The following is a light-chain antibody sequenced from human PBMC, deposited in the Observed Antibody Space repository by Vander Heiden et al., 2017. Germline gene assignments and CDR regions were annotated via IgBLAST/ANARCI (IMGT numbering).Light chain of an antibody. CDR3: QQRRNWPLT. V-gene: IGKV3-11*01. J-gene: IGKJ4*01. Sequence: EIVFTQSPATLSLSPGERATLSCGASQSVSSLLAWYQQKPGQAPRLLIYDASNRATGIPARFSGSGSGTDFTLTISSLEPEDFAVYYCQQRRNWPLTFGGGTKVEIK. CDR1: QSVSSL. CDR2: DAS.